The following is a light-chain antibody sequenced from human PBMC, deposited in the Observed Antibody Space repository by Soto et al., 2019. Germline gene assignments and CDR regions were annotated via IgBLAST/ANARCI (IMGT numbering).Light chain of an antibody. CDR3: ATWDSSLGSVV. V-gene: IGLV1-51*01. J-gene: IGLJ3*02. Sequence: QSVLTQPPSVSAAPGQRVTISCSGSASNIGNNSVSWYQQLPGAAPKLLIYDDNNRPSGIPDRFSGSKSGTSATLGITGLQTGDEADYYCATWDSSLGSVVFGGGTKLIVL. CDR2: DDN. CDR1: ASNIGNNS.